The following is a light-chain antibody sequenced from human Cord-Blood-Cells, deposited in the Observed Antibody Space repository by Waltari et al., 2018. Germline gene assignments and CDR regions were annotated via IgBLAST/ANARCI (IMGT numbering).Light chain of an antibody. CDR3: QQYDNLQVT. Sequence: DIQMTQSPSSLSASVGDRVTITCQASQDISNYLNWYQQKPGKAPKLLIYDASNLEKGVPSRFSGSGSGTDFTFTISSLQPEDIATYYCQQYDNLQVTFGPGTKVDIK. V-gene: IGKV1-33*01. J-gene: IGKJ3*01. CDR2: DAS. CDR1: QDISNY.